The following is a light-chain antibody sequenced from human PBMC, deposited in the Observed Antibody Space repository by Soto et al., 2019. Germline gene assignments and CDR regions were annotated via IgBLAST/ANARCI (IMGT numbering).Light chain of an antibody. CDR1: PSVTNF. V-gene: IGKV3-11*01. J-gene: IGKJ5*01. CDR2: GAF. CDR3: QQSNYRPPVT. Sequence: DIVLTQSPATLSLSPGERATLSCRASPSVTNFLAWYQHKPGQAPRLLIYGAFNRATGIPARFSGSGSGTDFTLTISSLEPEDSAVYYCQQSNYRPPVTFGQGTRLEIK.